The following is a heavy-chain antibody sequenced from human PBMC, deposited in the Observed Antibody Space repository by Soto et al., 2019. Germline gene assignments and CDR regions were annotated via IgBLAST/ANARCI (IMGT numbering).Heavy chain of an antibody. J-gene: IGHJ4*02. D-gene: IGHD6-13*01. CDR1: GFTFRNYA. CDR3: AKDQGSIWYEIDY. CDR2: ISCSGGST. V-gene: IGHV3-23*01. Sequence: EVQLLESGGGLVQPGGSLRLSCAASGFTFRNYALTWVRQAPGKGLEWVSTISCSGGSTYYADSAKGRFTISRDNSKNTLYLQMTCLRAEDTAVYYCAKDQGSIWYEIDYWGQGTLGTVSS.